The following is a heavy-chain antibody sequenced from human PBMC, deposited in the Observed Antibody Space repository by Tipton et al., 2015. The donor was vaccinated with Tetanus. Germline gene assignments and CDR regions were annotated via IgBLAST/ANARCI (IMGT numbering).Heavy chain of an antibody. J-gene: IGHJ6*02. CDR1: GGTFSSYA. Sequence: LVQSGAEVKVSCRASGGTFSSYAISWVRQAPGQGLEWMGGIIFNTANYAQKFQGRVTITADKSRSTGYMELSGLRSEDTAMYYCATVGGGVRGATGNYFYYGMDVWGQGTAVTVSS. CDR3: ATVGGGVRGATGNYFYYGMDV. D-gene: IGHD1-26*01. V-gene: IGHV1-69*06. CDR2: IIFNTA.